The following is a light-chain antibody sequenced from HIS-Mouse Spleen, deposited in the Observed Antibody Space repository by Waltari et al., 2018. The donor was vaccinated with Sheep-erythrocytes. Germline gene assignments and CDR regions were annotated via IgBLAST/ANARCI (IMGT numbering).Light chain of an antibody. CDR3: YSTDSSGNGV. CDR1: ALPKKY. J-gene: IGLJ2*01. V-gene: IGLV3-10*01. CDR2: EDS. Sequence: SYELTQPPSVSVSPGQTARITCSGDALPKKYAYWYQQKSGQAPVLVIYEDSKRPPGIPKRFSGSSAGTMATLTISGAQVEDEADYYCYSTDSSGNGVFGGGTKLTVL.